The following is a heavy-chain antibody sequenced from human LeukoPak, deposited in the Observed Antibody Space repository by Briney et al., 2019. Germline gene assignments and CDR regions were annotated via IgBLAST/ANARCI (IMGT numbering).Heavy chain of an antibody. CDR3: ARSTTAMGPRAFDI. V-gene: IGHV3-64*04. Sequence: PGGSLRLSCSASGFTFISFAMHWVRQAPGKGLEYVSAISSSGGDTSYADSVKGRFTISRDNAKNSLYLQMNSLRAEDTAVYYCARSTTAMGPRAFDIWGQGTMVTVSS. CDR2: ISSSGGDT. J-gene: IGHJ3*02. D-gene: IGHD4-17*01. CDR1: GFTFISFA.